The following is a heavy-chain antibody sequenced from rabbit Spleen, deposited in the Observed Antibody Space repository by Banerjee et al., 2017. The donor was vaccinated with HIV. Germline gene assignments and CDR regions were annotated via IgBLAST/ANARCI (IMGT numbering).Heavy chain of an antibody. D-gene: IGHD1-1*01. CDR2: IDPVFGIT. V-gene: IGHV1S7*01. CDR3: ARGAYDSTTGYYDGYYFIL. J-gene: IGHJ4*01. CDR1: GFTLSSYY. Sequence: QLEESAGGLVQPGGSLKLSCKASGFTLSSYYMNWVRQAPGKGLEWIGYIDPVFGITYYANWVNGRFSISRENAQNTVFLQMTSLTAADTATYFCARGAYDSTTGYYDGYYFILWGPGTLVTVS.